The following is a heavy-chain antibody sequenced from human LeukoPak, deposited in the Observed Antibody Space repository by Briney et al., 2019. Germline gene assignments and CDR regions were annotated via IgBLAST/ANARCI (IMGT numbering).Heavy chain of an antibody. Sequence: SETLSLTCGVYGGSFSGYYWTWIRQSPGKGLEWIGEINYVGSINYNPSLKSRVTISIDTAKNQFSLRLSSATAADTAVYYCAREVIKRPGTGSFDYWGQGTLVTVSS. D-gene: IGHD6-13*01. CDR1: GGSFSGYY. CDR3: AREVIKRPGTGSFDY. CDR2: INYVGSI. V-gene: IGHV4-34*01. J-gene: IGHJ4*02.